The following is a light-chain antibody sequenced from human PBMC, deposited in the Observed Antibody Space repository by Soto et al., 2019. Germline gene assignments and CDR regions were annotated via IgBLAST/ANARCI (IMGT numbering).Light chain of an antibody. Sequence: EIVLTQSPGLLSLSPGEGATLSCRASQSVVTYLAWYKQKPGQPPSLLIYDASNRAPGVPVRFSGSGSGTDFTLTISSLEPEDFAVYYCQQRAAWPHTFGGGTKVEI. V-gene: IGKV3-11*01. CDR1: QSVVTY. CDR2: DAS. J-gene: IGKJ4*01. CDR3: QQRAAWPHT.